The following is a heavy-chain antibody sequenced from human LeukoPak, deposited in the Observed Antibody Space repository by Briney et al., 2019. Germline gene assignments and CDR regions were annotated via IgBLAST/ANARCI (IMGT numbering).Heavy chain of an antibody. CDR3: ALGDTSGYYYFQH. J-gene: IGHJ1*01. CDR1: GFTVSSNY. Sequence: PGGSLRLSCAASGFTVSSNYMSWVRQAPGKGLEWVSVIYSGGSTYYADSVKGRFTISRDNSKNTLYLQMNSLRAEDTAVYYCALGDTSGYYYFQHWGQGTLVTVSS. D-gene: IGHD3-22*01. V-gene: IGHV3-53*01. CDR2: IYSGGST.